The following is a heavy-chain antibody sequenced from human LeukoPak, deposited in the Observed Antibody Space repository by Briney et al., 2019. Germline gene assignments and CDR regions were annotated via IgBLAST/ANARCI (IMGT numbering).Heavy chain of an antibody. Sequence: GGSLRLSCAASGFTLSSYGMHWVRQAPGKGLEWVTYIRLDGSSDYYADSVKGRFTISRDNSKNMLYLQMNSLRDEDTAVYYCAYSSGYGYGVSIDYWGQGTLVTVSS. CDR1: GFTLSSYG. V-gene: IGHV3-30*02. J-gene: IGHJ4*02. D-gene: IGHD5-18*01. CDR3: AYSSGYGYGVSIDY. CDR2: IRLDGSSD.